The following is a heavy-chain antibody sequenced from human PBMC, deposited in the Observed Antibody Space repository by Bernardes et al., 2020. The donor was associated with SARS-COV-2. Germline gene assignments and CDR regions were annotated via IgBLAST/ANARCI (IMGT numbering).Heavy chain of an antibody. D-gene: IGHD3-10*01. CDR3: ARGPIYYYGSGRRYDY. J-gene: IGHJ4*02. Sequence: ETLSLTCAVYGGSFSGYYWSWIRQPPGKGLEWIGEINHSGSTNYNPSLKSRVTISVDTSKNQFSLKLSSVTAADTAVYYCARGPIYYYGSGRRYDYWGQGTLVTVSS. CDR2: INHSGST. CDR1: GGSFSGYY. V-gene: IGHV4-34*01.